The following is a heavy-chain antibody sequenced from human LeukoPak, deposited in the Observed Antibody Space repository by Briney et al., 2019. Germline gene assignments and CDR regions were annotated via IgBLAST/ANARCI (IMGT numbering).Heavy chain of an antibody. CDR2: MNPNSGNT. V-gene: IGHV1-8*01. CDR1: GDTFTSYD. D-gene: IGHD3-10*01. Sequence: ASVKVSCKASGDTFTSYDINWVRQATGQGLEWMGWMNPNSGNTGYAQKFQGRVTMTRNTSISTAYMELSSLRSEDTDVYYCAGRSWMVRGYYYYMDVWGKGTTVTVSS. J-gene: IGHJ6*03. CDR3: AGRSWMVRGYYYYMDV.